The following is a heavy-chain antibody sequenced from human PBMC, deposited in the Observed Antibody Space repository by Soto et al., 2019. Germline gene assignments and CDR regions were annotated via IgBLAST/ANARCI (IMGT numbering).Heavy chain of an antibody. V-gene: IGHV1-69*13. CDR2: IIPIFCTA. CDR1: AGSFSSYA. D-gene: IGHD4-4*01. CDR3: ARESRNSQYYYYYYGMDV. Sequence: VTVSFNASAGSFSSYAISWVRQAPGQGLEWMGGIIPIFCTANYAQKFQGRVTITADKSTSTAYMELSSLRSEDTAVYYCARESRNSQYYYYYYGMDVWGQGTTVTVSS. J-gene: IGHJ6*02.